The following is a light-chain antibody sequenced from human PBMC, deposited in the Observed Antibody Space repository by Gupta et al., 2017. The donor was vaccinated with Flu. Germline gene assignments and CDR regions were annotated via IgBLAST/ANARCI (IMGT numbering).Light chain of an antibody. V-gene: IGKV1-9*01. CDR2: TAS. Sequence: SFLSASVGDRVTITCRASHGISSYLAWYQQKPGKAPKLLIYTASTLQSGVPSRFSGSGSGTEFTLTISSLQPEDFATYYCQQLNTNPPFTFGPGTKVDI. CDR3: QQLNTNPPFT. J-gene: IGKJ3*01. CDR1: HGISSY.